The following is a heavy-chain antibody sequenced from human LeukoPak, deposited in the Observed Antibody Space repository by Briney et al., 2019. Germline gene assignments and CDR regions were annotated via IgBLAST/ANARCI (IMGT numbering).Heavy chain of an antibody. CDR2: IWYDGNNK. CDR1: GFTFSTYG. CDR3: ARGRGGSSTWYYYFDY. D-gene: IGHD6-13*01. J-gene: IGHJ4*02. V-gene: IGHV3-33*01. Sequence: GRSLGLSCAASGFTFSTYGMHWVRQAPGKGLEWVAVIWYDGNNKFYADSVKGRFTISRDNSKNTLYLQMNSLRAEDTAVYYCARGRGGSSTWYYYFDYWGQGTLVTVSS.